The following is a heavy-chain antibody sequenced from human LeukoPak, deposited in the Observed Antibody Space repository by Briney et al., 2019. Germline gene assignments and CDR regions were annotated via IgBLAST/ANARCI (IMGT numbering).Heavy chain of an antibody. CDR1: GFTFRSFD. CDR2: IDAGGDS. J-gene: IGHJ5*02. V-gene: IGHV3-13*01. Sequence: GGSLRLSCAASGFTFRSFDMHWVRQPTGKGLEWVSGIDAGGDSYYAGSVKGRFTISRENGKNSLYLQMNSLRAGDTAVYYCARGGPEGFGPWGQGTLVTVSS. CDR3: ARGGPEGFGP.